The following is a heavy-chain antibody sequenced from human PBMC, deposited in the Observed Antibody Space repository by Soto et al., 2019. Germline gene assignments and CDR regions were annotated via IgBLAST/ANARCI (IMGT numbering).Heavy chain of an antibody. CDR1: GYTFSRSG. CDR3: ARGGVAPYYHYGMDL. V-gene: IGHV1-18*01. D-gene: IGHD5-12*01. Sequence: QVQLVQSGAEGKKPGASVKVSCKASGYTFSRSGISWVRQAPGQGLEWMGWISTYNGDTNYAQTFQGRVTMTTDTSTSTVYMELRSLRSYDTAVYYCARGGVAPYYHYGMDLWGQGTPVTVSS. J-gene: IGHJ6*02. CDR2: ISTYNGDT.